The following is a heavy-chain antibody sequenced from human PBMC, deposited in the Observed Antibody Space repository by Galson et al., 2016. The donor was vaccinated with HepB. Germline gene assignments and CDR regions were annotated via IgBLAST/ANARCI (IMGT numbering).Heavy chain of an antibody. CDR3: ASLSVGPSIDY. D-gene: IGHD4-23*01. CDR1: GFSFSNYA. V-gene: IGHV3-23*01. CDR2: IRGSGGSP. Sequence: SLRLSCAASGFSFSNYAISWVRQTPGKGLEWVSDIRGSGGSPYYADSVLGRFTITRDNSKNTLYLQMNSLSAEDTAVYYCASLSVGPSIDYWGQGTLVTVSS. J-gene: IGHJ4*02.